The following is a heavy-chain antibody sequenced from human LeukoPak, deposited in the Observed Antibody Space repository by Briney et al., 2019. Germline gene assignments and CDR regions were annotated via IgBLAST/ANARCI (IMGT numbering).Heavy chain of an antibody. CDR1: GGTFSSYA. CDR3: ARDMGKGYYGSGSYYMDV. V-gene: IGHV1-69*13. CDR2: IIPIFGTA. Sequence: ASVKVSCKASGGTFSSYAIRWVRQAPGQGLEWMGGIIPIFGTANYAQKFQGRVTITADESTSTAYMELSSLRSEDTAVYYCARDMGKGYYGSGSYYMDVWGQGTTVTVSS. D-gene: IGHD3-10*01. J-gene: IGHJ6*02.